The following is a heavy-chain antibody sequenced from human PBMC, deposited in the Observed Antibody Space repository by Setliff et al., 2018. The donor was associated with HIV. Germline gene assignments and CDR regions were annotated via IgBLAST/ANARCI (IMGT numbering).Heavy chain of an antibody. CDR2: INHGGST. D-gene: IGHD3-3*01. Sequence: PSETLSLTCAVYGGSFSAYYWSWIRQSPGKGLEWIGAINHGGSTNYNPSLKSRVTRSVDTSKNQFSLKLSSVTAADTAVYYCARHSGGSFYNFWSGDYYYYGMDVWGQGTTVTV. CDR3: ARHSGGSFYNFWSGDYYYYGMDV. CDR1: GGSFSAYY. J-gene: IGHJ6*02. V-gene: IGHV4-34*01.